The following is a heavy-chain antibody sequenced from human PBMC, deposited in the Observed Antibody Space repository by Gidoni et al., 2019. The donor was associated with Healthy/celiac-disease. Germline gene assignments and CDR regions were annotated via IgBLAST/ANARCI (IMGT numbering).Heavy chain of an antibody. CDR1: GFTFSSYS. CDR3: AGGTGPGGY. V-gene: IGHV3-21*01. CDR2: ISSSSSYI. J-gene: IGHJ4*02. D-gene: IGHD3-16*01. Sequence: EVQLVESGGGLVKPGGSLRLSCAASGFTFSSYSMNWVRQAPGKGLEWVSSISSSSSYIDYAESVKGRFTIARDNAKNSLYLQMNSLRAEDTAVYYCAGGTGPGGYWGQGTLVTVSS.